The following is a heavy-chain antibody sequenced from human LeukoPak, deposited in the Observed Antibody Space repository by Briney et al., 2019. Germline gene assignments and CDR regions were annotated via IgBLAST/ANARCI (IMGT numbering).Heavy chain of an antibody. V-gene: IGHV4-61*08. CDR1: GGSIRSGGYY. CDR2: IYYSGST. CDR3: ARGSSWYVASWFDP. Sequence: SETLSLTCTVSGGSIRSGGYYWSWIRQPPGKGLEWIGYIYYSGSTNYNPSLKSRVTISVDTSKNQFSLKLSSVTAADTAVYYCARGSSWYVASWFDPWGQGTLVTVSS. J-gene: IGHJ5*02. D-gene: IGHD6-13*01.